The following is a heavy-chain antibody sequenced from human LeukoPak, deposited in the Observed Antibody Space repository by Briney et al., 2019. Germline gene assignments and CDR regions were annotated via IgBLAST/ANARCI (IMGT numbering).Heavy chain of an antibody. V-gene: IGHV3-23*01. CDR1: DFTFSSYG. J-gene: IGHJ4*02. CDR2: ISGSGVST. Sequence: GGSLRLSFAASDFTFSSYGMTWVRQAPGKGLEWVSGISGSGVSTYYGDSVEGRFTISRDNSKKTLYLHMNRLRVEDTAVYYCAKKSAGHDYWGQGTLVTVSS. CDR3: AKKSAGHDY.